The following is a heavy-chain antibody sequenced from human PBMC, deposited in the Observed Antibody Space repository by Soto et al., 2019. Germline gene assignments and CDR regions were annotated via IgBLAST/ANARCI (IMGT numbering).Heavy chain of an antibody. Sequence: PSETLSLTCTLSGDSISNTSYFWGWIRQTPGKGLEWIASVYDSGSPYYNPSLRSRVIISADTSKNQISLKLTSATAADTAVYYCARGVGSSPPRYWGRGTLVTVSS. J-gene: IGHJ4*02. V-gene: IGHV4-39*07. D-gene: IGHD1-26*01. CDR2: VYDSGSP. CDR1: GDSISNTSYF. CDR3: ARGVGSSPPRY.